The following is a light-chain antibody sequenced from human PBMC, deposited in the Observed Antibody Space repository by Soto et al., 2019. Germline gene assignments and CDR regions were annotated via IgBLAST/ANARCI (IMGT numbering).Light chain of an antibody. CDR1: QSISSY. CDR2: AAS. CDR3: QQSYSTPRT. J-gene: IGKJ1*01. Sequence: DSPMTQSPSSLSASVGDRVTITCRASQSISSYLNWYQQKPGKAPKLLIYAASSLQSGVPSRFSGSGSGTDFTLTISSLQPEDFATYYCQQSYSTPRTFGQGTKVDNK. V-gene: IGKV1-39*01.